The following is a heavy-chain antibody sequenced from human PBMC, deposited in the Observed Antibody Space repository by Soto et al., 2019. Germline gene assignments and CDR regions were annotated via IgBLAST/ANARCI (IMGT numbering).Heavy chain of an antibody. CDR1: EFIFSSYG. CDR2: ISSDGSVK. J-gene: IGHJ1*01. CDR3: AREGHSRGYGAYLQH. D-gene: IGHD6-25*01. V-gene: IGHV3-30*03. Sequence: QVQLVESGGGVVQPGRSLRLSCAAPEFIFSSYGMHWVRQAPGKGLEWVAVISSDGSVKYYADSVKGRFTISRDNSKNTLYLQMNSLRTEDTAVYHCAREGHSRGYGAYLQHWGQGTLVTVSS.